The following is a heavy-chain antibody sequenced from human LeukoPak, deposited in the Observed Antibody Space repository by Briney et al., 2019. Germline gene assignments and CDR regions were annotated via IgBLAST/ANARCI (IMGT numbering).Heavy chain of an antibody. V-gene: IGHV4-4*07. Sequence: SETLSLTCSVSGGSISNYYWNWLRQPAGKGLEWIGRIYASGSTNYNPSLKSRVTIAMDKSKNHFSLNLKSVTAADTAFYYCARDFYGDDGHHPFDYWGQGIQVIVSS. CDR2: IYASGST. CDR3: ARDFYGDDGHHPFDY. D-gene: IGHD2/OR15-2a*01. J-gene: IGHJ4*02. CDR1: GGSISNYY.